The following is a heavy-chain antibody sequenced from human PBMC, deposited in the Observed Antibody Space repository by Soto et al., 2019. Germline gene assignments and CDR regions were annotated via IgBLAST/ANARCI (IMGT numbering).Heavy chain of an antibody. D-gene: IGHD4-17*01. CDR2: ISSSSSTI. CDR3: ARAQDYGDYTGWFDP. Sequence: GGSLRLSCAASGFTFSSYSMNWVRQAPGKGLEWVSYISSSSSTIYYADSVKGRFTISRDNAKNSLYLQMNSLRAEDTAVYYCARAQDYGDYTGWFDPWGQGTLVTVSS. J-gene: IGHJ5*02. V-gene: IGHV3-48*01. CDR1: GFTFSSYS.